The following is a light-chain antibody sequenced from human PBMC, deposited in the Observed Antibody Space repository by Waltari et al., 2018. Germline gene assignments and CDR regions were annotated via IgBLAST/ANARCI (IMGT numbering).Light chain of an antibody. J-gene: IGLJ3*02. CDR2: DDN. CDR1: SSDVGHYNL. V-gene: IGLV2-23*01. CDR3: CSYAGSYTWV. Sequence: QSALTQPASVSGSPGQSFPLSGTGTSSDVGHYNLVSWYQQYPGKAPKVMIYDDNRRPSGVSDRFSGSKSGNTASLTISGVQAEDEADYYCCSYAGSYTWVFGGGTKLTVL.